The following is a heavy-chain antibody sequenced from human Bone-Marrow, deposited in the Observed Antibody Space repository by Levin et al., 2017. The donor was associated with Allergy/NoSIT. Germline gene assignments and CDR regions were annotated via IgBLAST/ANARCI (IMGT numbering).Heavy chain of an antibody. V-gene: IGHV3-72*01. CDR1: GFIFSDHH. Sequence: GGSLRLSCAASGFIFSDHHMYWVRQAPGKGLEWVGRIRKKVNSYITEYAASVKGRFTISRDDSKKSLYVQMNSLKTEDTAVYYCAREYDYGELRFDRWGQGTQVTVSS. CDR2: IRKKVNSYIT. D-gene: IGHD4-17*01. CDR3: AREYDYGELRFDR. J-gene: IGHJ4*02.